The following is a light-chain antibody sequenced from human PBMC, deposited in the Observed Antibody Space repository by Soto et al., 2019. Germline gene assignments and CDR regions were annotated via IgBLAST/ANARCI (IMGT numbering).Light chain of an antibody. J-gene: IGKJ4*01. V-gene: IGKV1-39*01. CDR2: AAS. Sequence: DIQMTQSPSARSASVGDRVTITCRASQSITNYLNWYQHKPGQAPNLLIYAASTLQAGVPSRFRGSGSGTDFTLTISSLQPEDSATYFCQQSNSSPPTFGGGTKVDIK. CDR1: QSITNY. CDR3: QQSNSSPPT.